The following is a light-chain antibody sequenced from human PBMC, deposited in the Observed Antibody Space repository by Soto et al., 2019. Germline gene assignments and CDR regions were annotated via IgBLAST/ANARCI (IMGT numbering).Light chain of an antibody. J-gene: IGKJ4*01. CDR2: GAS. CDR1: QSVSSC. CDR3: KQYNTCVR. V-gene: IGKV3-15*01. Sequence: EIEMTQSPAALSVSPGERVTLSCWASQSVSSCLAWYQQKPGQAPRLLIYGASTRATGVPARFSGSGFGTDITLITDVVHSEDYSVYYCKQYNTCVRFGEGTKVASK.